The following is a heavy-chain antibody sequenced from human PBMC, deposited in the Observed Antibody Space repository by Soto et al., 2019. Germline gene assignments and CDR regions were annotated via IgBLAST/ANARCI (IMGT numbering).Heavy chain of an antibody. CDR1: GYTFTSYG. CDR3: ASRDYGGGGAGSYGMDV. CDR2: ISAYNGNT. V-gene: IGHV1-18*01. Sequence: QVQLVQSGAEVKKPGASVKVSCKASGYTFTSYGISWVRQAPGQGLEWMGWISAYNGNTNYAQKPQGRVTMTTDTATSTAYMELRSLRSDDTAVYYCASRDYGGGGAGSYGMDVWGQGTTVTVSS. J-gene: IGHJ6*02. D-gene: IGHD4-17*01.